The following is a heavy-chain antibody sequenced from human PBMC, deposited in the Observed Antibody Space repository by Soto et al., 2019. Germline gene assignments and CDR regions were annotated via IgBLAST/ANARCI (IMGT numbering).Heavy chain of an antibody. CDR3: ARDLWGYCGTDCYPLDV. J-gene: IGHJ6*02. V-gene: IGHV4-59*01. Sequence: QVQLQESGPGLVKPSETLSLTCTVSGGSISGYYCSWIRQPPGKGLERIGYMYNTGRTVYNPSFKSRVTISVDTSKNQFSLKLNAVTAADTAVYYCARDLWGYCGTDCYPLDVWGQGTTVTVSS. CDR2: MYNTGRT. CDR1: GGSISGYY. D-gene: IGHD2-21*02.